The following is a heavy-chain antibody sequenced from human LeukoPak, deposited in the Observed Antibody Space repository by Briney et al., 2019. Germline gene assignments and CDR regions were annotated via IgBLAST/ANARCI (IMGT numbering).Heavy chain of an antibody. CDR1: GFTFSNYS. Sequence: GGSLRLSCAASGFTFSNYSMNWVRQAPGKGLEWVSYISSGSGTKYYADSVRGRFTISRDNAKNSLYLQMNSLRDEDTAVYYCARDRGSSWYHHWFDPWGQGTLVTVSS. J-gene: IGHJ5*02. CDR3: ARDRGSSWYHHWFDP. V-gene: IGHV3-48*02. D-gene: IGHD6-13*01. CDR2: ISSGSGTK.